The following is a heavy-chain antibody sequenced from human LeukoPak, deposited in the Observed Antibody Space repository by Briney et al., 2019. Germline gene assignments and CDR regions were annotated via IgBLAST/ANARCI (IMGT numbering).Heavy chain of an antibody. CDR1: GGSVSSGSYY. CDR3: ARRWLSDLYGMDV. J-gene: IGHJ6*04. V-gene: IGHV4-61*01. CDR2: IYYSGST. Sequence: PSETLSLTCTVSGGSVSSGSYYWSWIRQPPGKGLEWIGYIYYSGSTNYNPSLKSRVTISVDTSKNQFSLKLSSVTAADTAVYYCARRWLSDLYGMDVWGKGTTVTVSS. D-gene: IGHD6-19*01.